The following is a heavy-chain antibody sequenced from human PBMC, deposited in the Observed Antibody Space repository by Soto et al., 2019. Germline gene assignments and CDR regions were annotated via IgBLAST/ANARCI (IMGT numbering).Heavy chain of an antibody. CDR2: IDSSSSYT. J-gene: IGHJ2*01. CDR3: ARIIAAAGGRRYFDL. CDR1: GFTFSDYY. V-gene: IGHV3-11*05. Sequence: QVQLVESGGGLVKPGGSLRLSCAASGFTFSDYYMSWIRQAPGKGLEWVSYIDSSSSYTNYADSVKGRFTISRDNAKNSLYLQMNSLRDEDTAVYYFARIIAAAGGRRYFDLWGRGTLVTVSS. D-gene: IGHD6-13*01.